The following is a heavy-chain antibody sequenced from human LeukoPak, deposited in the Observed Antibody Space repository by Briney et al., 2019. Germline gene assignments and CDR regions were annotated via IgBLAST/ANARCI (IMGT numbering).Heavy chain of an antibody. CDR1: GYTFTGFN. CDR3: ARGAPGSYCSGGSCPYFDY. D-gene: IGHD2-15*01. V-gene: IGHV1-8*01. Sequence: GASVKVSRKASGYTFTGFNINWVPRATGQGLEWMVWVNLTSGHTGYAQKFQGRVTMTRNTSISTAYMELSSLRSEDTAVYYCARGAPGSYCSGGSCPYFDYWGQGTLVSVSS. CDR2: VNLTSGHT. J-gene: IGHJ4*02.